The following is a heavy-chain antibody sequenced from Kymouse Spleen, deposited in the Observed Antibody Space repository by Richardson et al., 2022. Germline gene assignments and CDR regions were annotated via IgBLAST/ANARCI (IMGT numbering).Heavy chain of an antibody. J-gene: IGHJ6*02. D-gene: IGHD3-10*01. V-gene: IGHV4-34*01. Sequence: QVQLQQWGAGLLKPSETLSLTCAVYGGSFSGYYWSWIRQPPGKGLEWIGEINHSGSTNYNPSLKSRVTISVDTSKNQFSLKLSSVTAADTAVYYCARGQGYYGSGSPYYGMDVWGQGTTVTVSS. CDR3: ARGQGYYGSGSPYYGMDV. CDR2: INHSGST. CDR1: GGSFSGYY.